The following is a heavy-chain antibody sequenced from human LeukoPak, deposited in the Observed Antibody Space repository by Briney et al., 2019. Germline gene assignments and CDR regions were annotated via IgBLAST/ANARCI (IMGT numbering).Heavy chain of an antibody. D-gene: IGHD6-13*01. Sequence: SETLSLTCAVYGGSFSGYYWSWIRQPPGKGLEWIGEINHSGSTNYNPSLKSRVTISVDTSKNQFSLKLSSVTAADTAVYYCARGSLYSSSWYTPPFDYWGQGTLVTASS. V-gene: IGHV4-34*01. J-gene: IGHJ4*02. CDR3: ARGSLYSSSWYTPPFDY. CDR2: INHSGST. CDR1: GGSFSGYY.